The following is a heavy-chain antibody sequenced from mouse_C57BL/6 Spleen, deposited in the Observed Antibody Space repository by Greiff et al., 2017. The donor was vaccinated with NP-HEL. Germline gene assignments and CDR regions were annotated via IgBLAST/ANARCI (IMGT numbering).Heavy chain of an antibody. CDR3: TTDGCAVEFAY. V-gene: IGHV14-1*01. D-gene: IGHD2-3*01. CDR1: GFNIKDYY. Sequence: VQLKESGAELVRPGASVKLSCTASGFNIKDYYMHWVKQRPEQGLEWIGRIDPEDGDTEYAPKFQGKATMTADTSSNTAYLQLSSLTSEDTVVYYCTTDGCAVEFAYWGQGTLVTVSA. CDR2: IDPEDGDT. J-gene: IGHJ3*01.